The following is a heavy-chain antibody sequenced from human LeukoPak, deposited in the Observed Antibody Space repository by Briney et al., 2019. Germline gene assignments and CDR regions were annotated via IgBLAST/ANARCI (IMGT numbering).Heavy chain of an antibody. CDR2: VDIDGSSA. V-gene: IGHV3-74*01. CDR3: SRGRYYLDS. D-gene: IGHD3-16*01. J-gene: IGHJ4*02. Sequence: GGSLRLSCAASGFTFSSSAMSWVRQAPGKGLVWVSHVDIDGSSATYADSVKGRFTISRDNAKNTLFLQMNSLRVEDTAVYYCSRGRYYLDSWGQGTLVTVSS. CDR1: GFTFSSSA.